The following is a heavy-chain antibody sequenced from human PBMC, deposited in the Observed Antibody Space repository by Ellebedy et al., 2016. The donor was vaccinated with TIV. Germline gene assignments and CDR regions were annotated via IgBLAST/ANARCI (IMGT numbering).Heavy chain of an antibody. CDR2: IYLSGST. V-gene: IGHV4-4*02. CDR1: GGSISSNNW. CDR3: AIYGPGSYNVDAFDI. Sequence: MPSETLSLTCAVSGGSISSNNWWSWVRQPPGTGLEWIGEIYLSGSTNYSPSLKSRATISVDKSKKQLSRKLSSVTAADTAVYYCAIYGPGSYNVDAFDIWGQGTMVTVSS. J-gene: IGHJ3*02. D-gene: IGHD3-10*01.